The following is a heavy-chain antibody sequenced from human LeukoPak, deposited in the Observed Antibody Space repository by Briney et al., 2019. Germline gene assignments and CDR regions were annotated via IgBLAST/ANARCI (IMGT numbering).Heavy chain of an antibody. V-gene: IGHV1-69*04. D-gene: IGHD2-2*01. CDR1: GGTFSSYA. Sequence: SVKVSCKASGGTFSSYAISWVRQAPGQGLEWMGRIIPILGIANYAQKFQGRVTITADKSTSTAYMELSSLRSEDTAVYYCARDDRYCSSTSCVGGFDYWGQGTLVTVSS. J-gene: IGHJ4*02. CDR2: IIPILGIA. CDR3: ARDDRYCSSTSCVGGFDY.